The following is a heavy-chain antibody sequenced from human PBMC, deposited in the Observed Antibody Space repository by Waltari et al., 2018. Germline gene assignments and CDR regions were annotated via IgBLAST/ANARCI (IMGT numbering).Heavy chain of an antibody. Sequence: QVQLQQWGAGLLKPSETLSLTCAVYGGSFSGYYWSWIRQPPGKGLEWIGEINHSGSTNYNPSLKSRVTISVDTSKNQFSLKLSSVTAADTAVYYCASRPMVQGVIGADPWGQGTLVTVSS. CDR3: ASRPMVQGVIGADP. V-gene: IGHV4-34*01. CDR2: INHSGST. J-gene: IGHJ5*02. CDR1: GGSFSGYY. D-gene: IGHD3-10*01.